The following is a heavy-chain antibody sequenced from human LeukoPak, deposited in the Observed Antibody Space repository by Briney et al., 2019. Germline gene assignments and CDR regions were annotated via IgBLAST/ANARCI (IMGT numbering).Heavy chain of an antibody. D-gene: IGHD1-26*01. CDR2: FDPEDGET. V-gene: IGHV1-24*01. Sequence: ASVKVSCMVSGYTLTELSMHWVRQAPGKGLEWMGGFDPEDGETIYAQKFQGRVTMTEDTSTDTAYMELSSLRSEDTAVYYCATGEVGATWFDYWGQGTLVTVSS. CDR1: GYTLTELS. CDR3: ATGEVGATWFDY. J-gene: IGHJ4*02.